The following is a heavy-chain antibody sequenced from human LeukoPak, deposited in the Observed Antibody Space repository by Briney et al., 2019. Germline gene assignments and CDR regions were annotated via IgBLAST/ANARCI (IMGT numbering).Heavy chain of an antibody. Sequence: SQTLSLTCAISGDSVSSNSPTWNWIRQSPSRGLEWLGRTYYRSKWYNDYAVPVKSRISIKPDTSKNQFSLQLSSVTPEDTALYYCARGRSAAGTIDYWGQGTLVTVSS. CDR1: GDSVSSNSPT. D-gene: IGHD6-13*01. V-gene: IGHV6-1*01. CDR2: TYYRSKWYN. J-gene: IGHJ4*02. CDR3: ARGRSAAGTIDY.